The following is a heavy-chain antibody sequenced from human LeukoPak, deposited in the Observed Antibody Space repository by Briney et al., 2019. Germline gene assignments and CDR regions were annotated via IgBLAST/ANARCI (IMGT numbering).Heavy chain of an antibody. D-gene: IGHD5-12*01. CDR3: ARGSGYDLSDLDY. V-gene: IGHV3-21*01. CDR2: ISSSSSYI. Sequence: GGSLRLSCAASGFTFSYYSMNWLRQAPGKGLEGVSSISSSSSYIYYADSVKGRFTISRDNDKSSLYLQMNSLRAEDTAVYYCARGSGYDLSDLDYWGQGTLVTVSS. J-gene: IGHJ4*02. CDR1: GFTFSYYS.